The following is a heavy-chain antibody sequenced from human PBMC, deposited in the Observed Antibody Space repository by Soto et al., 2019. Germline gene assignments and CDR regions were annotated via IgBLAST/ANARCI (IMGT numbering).Heavy chain of an antibody. CDR2: IIPIFGTA. CDR1: WGTVNAYP. Sequence: SSRSSWGTVNAYPLGWVRPSPEQGLEWMGGIIPIFGTANYAQKFQGRVTITADESTSTAYMELSSLRSEDTAVYYCARMGSSSTGGKDTPQRQYYYYGMDVWGQGTTVTVS. D-gene: IGHD6-13*01. CDR3: ARMGSSSTGGKDTPQRQYYYYGMDV. V-gene: IGHV1-69*01. J-gene: IGHJ6*02.